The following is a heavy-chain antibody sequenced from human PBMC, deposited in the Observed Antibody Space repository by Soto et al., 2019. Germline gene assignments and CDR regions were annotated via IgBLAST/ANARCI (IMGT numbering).Heavy chain of an antibody. CDR3: ARHSYREFWFDP. Sequence: SETLSLTCTVSGGSISSYYWSWIRQPPGKGLEWIGYIYHSGSTYYNPSLKSRVTISVDRSKNQFSLKLSSVTAADTAVYYCARHSYREFWFDPWGQGTLVTVSS. CDR1: GGSISSYY. CDR2: IYHSGST. J-gene: IGHJ5*02. D-gene: IGHD3-10*01. V-gene: IGHV4-59*08.